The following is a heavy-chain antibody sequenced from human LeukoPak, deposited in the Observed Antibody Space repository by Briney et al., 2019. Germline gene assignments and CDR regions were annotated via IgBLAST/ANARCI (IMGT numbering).Heavy chain of an antibody. CDR1: GYTLTVLS. CDR2: FDPEDGKT. D-gene: IGHD3-22*01. J-gene: IGHJ4*02. V-gene: IGHV1-24*01. CDR3: ATGRLGYYDSSGYPYYFDY. Sequence: ASVKVSCNVSGYTLTVLSMHWGRQAPGTGQERMGGFDPEDGKTISAQKFQGRVTMPEDTSTDPAYMELSSLRSENTAVYYCATGRLGYYDSSGYPYYFDYWGEGTLVTVSS.